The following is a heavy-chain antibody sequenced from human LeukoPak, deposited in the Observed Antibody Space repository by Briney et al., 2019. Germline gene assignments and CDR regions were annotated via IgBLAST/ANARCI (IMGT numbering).Heavy chain of an antibody. CDR1: GLTFRNYG. J-gene: IGHJ4*02. V-gene: IGHV3-33*01. D-gene: IGHD3-3*01. CDR2: IWYDGSNQ. CDR3: ARDGLVDYDFWSGYYTRPLYFDY. Sequence: GGSLRLSCAASGLTFRNYGMHWVRQAPGKGLEWVAVIWYDGSNQYYVDSVKGRFTISRDNAKNSLYLQMNSLRAEDTAVYYCARDGLVDYDFWSGYYTRPLYFDYWGQGTLVAVSS.